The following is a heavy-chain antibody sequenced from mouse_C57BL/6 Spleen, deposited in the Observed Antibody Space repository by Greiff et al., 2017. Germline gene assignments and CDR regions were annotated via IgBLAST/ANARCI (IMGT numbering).Heavy chain of an antibody. J-gene: IGHJ3*01. V-gene: IGHV3-6*01. CDR2: ISYDGSN. CDR1: GYSITSGYY. D-gene: IGHD2-4*01. Sequence: EVKLMESGPGLVKPSQSLSLTCSVTGYSITSGYYWNWIRQFPGNKLEWMGYISYDGSNNYNPSLKNRISITRDTSKNQFFLKLNSVTTEDTATYYCARVGKDYDPFAYWGQGTLVTVSA. CDR3: ARVGKDYDPFAY.